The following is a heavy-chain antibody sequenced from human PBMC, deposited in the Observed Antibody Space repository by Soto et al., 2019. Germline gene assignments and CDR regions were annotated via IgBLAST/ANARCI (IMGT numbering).Heavy chain of an antibody. V-gene: IGHV4-59*08. J-gene: IGHJ4*02. CDR3: ARTRYCSSTSCYYHF. Sequence: SETLSLTCTVSGGSISSYYWSWIRQPPGKGLEWIGYISYSGNTIYNPSLKSRVTISGDTSKIQFSLRLISVTAADTAVYFCARTRYCSSTSCYYHFWGPGTLVTVS. D-gene: IGHD2-2*01. CDR1: GGSISSYY. CDR2: ISYSGNT.